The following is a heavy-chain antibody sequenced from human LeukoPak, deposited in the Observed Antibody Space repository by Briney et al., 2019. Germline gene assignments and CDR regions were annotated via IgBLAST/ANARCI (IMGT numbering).Heavy chain of an antibody. J-gene: IGHJ4*02. CDR3: ARDDYDSSTPYFFDY. CDR1: GFTFSRYE. Sequence: GGSLRLSCAASGFTFSRYEMNWVRQAPGKGLEWVSYISSSGTAIYYADSVKGRFTISRDNAQNSLFLQMNSLRAEDTAVYYCARDDYDSSTPYFFDYWGQGTLVTVSS. V-gene: IGHV3-48*03. CDR2: ISSSGTAI. D-gene: IGHD3-22*01.